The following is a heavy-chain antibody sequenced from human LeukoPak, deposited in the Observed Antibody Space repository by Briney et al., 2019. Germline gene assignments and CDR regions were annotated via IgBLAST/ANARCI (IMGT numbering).Heavy chain of an antibody. CDR1: GFTFNNYA. Sequence: GGSLRLSCAASGFTFNNYAMSWVRQAPGKGLEWVAAISGNGGRTYYRDSVKGRFTISRDNPKNTLYLLMNSLSAEDTALYYCAKEQTSSGYFDYWGQGTLVTVAS. J-gene: IGHJ4*02. V-gene: IGHV3-23*01. CDR3: AKEQTSSGYFDY. CDR2: ISGNGGRT. D-gene: IGHD3-10*01.